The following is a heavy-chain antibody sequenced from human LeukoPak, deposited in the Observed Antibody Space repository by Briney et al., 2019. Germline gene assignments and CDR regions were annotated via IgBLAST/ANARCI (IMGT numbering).Heavy chain of an antibody. V-gene: IGHV4-59*01. Sequence: SETLSLTCTVSGGSISSYYWSWIRQPPGKGLEWIGYIYYSGSNNYNPSLKSRVTISVDTSKNQFSLKLSSVTAADTAVYYCAREALHRYPPWYYYYYYMDVWGKGTTVTVSS. CDR3: AREALHRYPPWYYYYYYMDV. J-gene: IGHJ6*03. CDR1: GGSISSYY. D-gene: IGHD1-14*01. CDR2: IYYSGSN.